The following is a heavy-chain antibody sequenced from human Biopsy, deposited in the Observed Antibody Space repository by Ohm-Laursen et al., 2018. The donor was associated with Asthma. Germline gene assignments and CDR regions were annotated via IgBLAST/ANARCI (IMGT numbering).Heavy chain of an antibody. CDR1: GGTFSRYA. Sequence: GDSVKVSCKSSGGTFSRYAISGVRQAPAQGLEWMGGIIPIFGTSNYAQKFQGRVTFTADESTSSAYMELSSLRSEDSAVYYCAREVSTVDYGSYYFAMDVWGQGTTVTVSS. D-gene: IGHD4-17*01. CDR3: AREVSTVDYGSYYFAMDV. J-gene: IGHJ6*02. V-gene: IGHV1-69*13. CDR2: IIPIFGTS.